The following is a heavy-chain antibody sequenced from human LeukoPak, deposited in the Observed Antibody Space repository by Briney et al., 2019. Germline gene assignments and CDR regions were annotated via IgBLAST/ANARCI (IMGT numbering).Heavy chain of an antibody. CDR1: GFTFDDYA. Sequence: PGGSLRLSCAVSGFTFDDYAMHWVRQAPGKGLEWVSGISWNSDSIGYADSLKGRFTVSRDNAKNSLYLQMNSLRPEDTALYYCAKGGIRDFWIGYRNNWFDPWGQGTLVTVSS. V-gene: IGHV3-9*01. D-gene: IGHD3-3*01. CDR3: AKGGIRDFWIGYRNNWFDP. J-gene: IGHJ5*02. CDR2: ISWNSDSI.